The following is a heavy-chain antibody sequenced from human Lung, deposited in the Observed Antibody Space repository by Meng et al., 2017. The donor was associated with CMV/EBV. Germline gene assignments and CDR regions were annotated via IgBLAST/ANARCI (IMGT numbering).Heavy chain of an antibody. Sequence: SVXVSXXASRYTFTGYHLHWVRQAPGQGLEWMGWIDPNSGDTNYARKFQGRVTLTRDTSISTAYLELSRLRSDDTAVYYCAVAMEAAIRFCSGTSCFLGAFDIWGQGTXVTVSS. J-gene: IGHJ3*02. D-gene: IGHD2-2*01. V-gene: IGHV1-2*02. CDR1: RYTFTGYH. CDR3: AVAMEAAIRFCSGTSCFLGAFDI. CDR2: IDPNSGDT.